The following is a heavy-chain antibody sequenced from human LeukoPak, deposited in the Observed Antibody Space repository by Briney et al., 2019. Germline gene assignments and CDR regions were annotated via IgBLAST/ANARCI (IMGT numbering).Heavy chain of an antibody. CDR2: IYSGGST. CDR3: ARGPLSSSSWYYYYYMDV. V-gene: IGHV3-53*01. J-gene: IGHJ6*03. D-gene: IGHD6-6*01. Sequence: GGSLRLSCAASGFIFSSNYMSWVRQAPGKGLEWVSVIYSGGSTYYADSVKGRFTISRDNSKNTLYLQMNSLRAEDTAVYYCARGPLSSSSWYYYYYMDVWGKGTTVTVSS. CDR1: GFIFSSNY.